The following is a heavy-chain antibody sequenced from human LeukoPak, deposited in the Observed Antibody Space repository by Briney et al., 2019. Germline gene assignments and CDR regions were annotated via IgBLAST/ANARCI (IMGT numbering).Heavy chain of an antibody. D-gene: IGHD3-22*01. CDR1: GFTFSSYA. CDR2: ISYDGSNK. J-gene: IGHJ4*02. V-gene: IGHV3-30*04. CDR3: ARGKQSTGYYDSRRQRDYYFDY. Sequence: GGSLRLSCAASGFTFSSYAMHWVRQAPGKGLEWVAVISYDGSNKYYADSVKGRFTISRDNSKNTLYLQMNSLRAEDTAVYYCARGKQSTGYYDSRRQRDYYFDYWGQETLVTVSS.